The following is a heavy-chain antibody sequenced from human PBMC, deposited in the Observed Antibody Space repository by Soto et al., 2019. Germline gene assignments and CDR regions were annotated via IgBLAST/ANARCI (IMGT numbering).Heavy chain of an antibody. J-gene: IGHJ6*02. CDR2: IWYDGSNK. V-gene: IGHV3-33*01. D-gene: IGHD1-1*01. CDR3: ARRRRTTVYYGMDV. CDR1: GFTFSSYG. Sequence: PGGSLRLSCAASGFTFSSYGMHWVRQAPGKGLEWVAVIWYDGSNKYYADSVKGRFTISRDNSKNTLYLQMNGLRAEDTAVYYCARRRRTTVYYGMDVWGQGTTVTVSS.